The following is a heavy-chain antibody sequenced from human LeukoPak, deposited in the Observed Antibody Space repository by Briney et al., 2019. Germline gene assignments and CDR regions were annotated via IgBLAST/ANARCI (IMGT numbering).Heavy chain of an antibody. CDR2: VNHSGST. CDR3: ASQLRFLESCNSRGCFHP. D-gene: IGHD3-3*01. Sequence: SETLSLTCAVYGGSFSGYYWSWIRQPPGKGLEWIGEVNHSGSTNYNPSLKSRVTISVDTSKNQFSLKLSSVTAADTAVYYCASQLRFLESCNSRGCFHPWGQGHLCNGSS. CDR1: GGSFSGYY. J-gene: IGHJ5*02. V-gene: IGHV4-34*01.